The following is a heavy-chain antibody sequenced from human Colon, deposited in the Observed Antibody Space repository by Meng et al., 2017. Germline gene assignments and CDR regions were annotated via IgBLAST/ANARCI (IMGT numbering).Heavy chain of an antibody. CDR1: GFTFSNAW. CDR3: TTDPLGVVVVATTQDN. D-gene: IGHD2-15*01. Sequence: GESLKISCAASGFTFSNAWMSWVRQAPGKGLEWVGRIKSKTDGGTTDYAAPVKGRFTISRDDSKNTLYLQMNSLKTEDTAVYYCTTDPLGVVVVATTQDNWGQGTRVNVAS. CDR2: IKSKTDGGTT. V-gene: IGHV3-15*01. J-gene: IGHJ4*02.